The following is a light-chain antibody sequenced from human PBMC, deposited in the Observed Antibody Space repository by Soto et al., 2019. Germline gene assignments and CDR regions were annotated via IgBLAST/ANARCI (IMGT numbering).Light chain of an antibody. V-gene: IGLV2-11*01. CDR2: NVS. CDR1: STDLGGDNF. CDR3: CSYAGGYTLV. J-gene: IGLJ2*01. Sequence: QSALTQPRSVSASPGQSVTISCTGTSTDLGGDNFVSWYQQHPGKVPKLIIFNVSKRPSGVPDRFSGSKSGSTASLTISGLQAEDEADYYCCSYAGGYTLVFGGGTKLTVL.